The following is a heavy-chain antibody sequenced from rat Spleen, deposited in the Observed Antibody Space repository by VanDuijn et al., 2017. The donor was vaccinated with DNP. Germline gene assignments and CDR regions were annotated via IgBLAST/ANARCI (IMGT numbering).Heavy chain of an antibody. CDR2: ISSTGVNT. V-gene: IGHV5-31*01. CDR1: GFIFSNYW. Sequence: EVQLVESGGGPVQPGRSLKLSCVASGFIFSNYWMTWIRQAPGKGLEWVASISSTGVNTYYPDSVKGRFTISRDNAKSTLYLQMDSLRSEDTATYYCVRGRTTGDFDYWGQGVMVTVSS. CDR3: VRGRTTGDFDY. J-gene: IGHJ2*01. D-gene: IGHD1-10*01.